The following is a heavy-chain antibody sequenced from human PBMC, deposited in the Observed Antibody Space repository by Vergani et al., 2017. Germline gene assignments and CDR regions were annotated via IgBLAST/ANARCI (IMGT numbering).Heavy chain of an antibody. CDR2: ISSGGGDI. CDR3: TNAWGLYYLHGEYFQY. J-gene: IGHJ1*01. Sequence: EVQLLESGGGFVQPGGSRRLSCAGAGFTFDIYTMAYVRQAPGTGLEWVATISSGGGDIFYADSVKGRFTLSRDNSKNTLFLQMNSLKDEDTAVYYCTNAWGLYYLHGEYFQYWGRGTLVSVSS. CDR1: GFTFDIYT. V-gene: IGHV3-23*01. D-gene: IGHD3-10*01.